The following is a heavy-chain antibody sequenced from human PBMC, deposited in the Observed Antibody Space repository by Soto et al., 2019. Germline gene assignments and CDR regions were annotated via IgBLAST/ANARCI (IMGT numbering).Heavy chain of an antibody. CDR2: ISAHNGDT. Sequence: ASVKVSCKASGYTFTSYGISWVRQAPGQGLEWVGWISAHNGDTRYAQNLQGRITMTTDTFTNTAYMELTSLTSDDTAVYYCARDWSRYYDSSGLMWFYWGQGTLVTVS. J-gene: IGHJ4*02. CDR1: GYTFTSYG. CDR3: ARDWSRYYDSSGLMWFY. V-gene: IGHV1-18*01. D-gene: IGHD3-22*01.